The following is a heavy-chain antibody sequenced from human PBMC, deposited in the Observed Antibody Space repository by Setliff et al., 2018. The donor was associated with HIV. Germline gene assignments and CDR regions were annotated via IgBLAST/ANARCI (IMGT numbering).Heavy chain of an antibody. V-gene: IGHV4-34*01. Sequence: PSETLSLTCAVYGGSFSGYFCIWVRQPPGEGLEWIGEVSHSGDTNYNPSLESRVTISVDTSNKQFSLQLSSVTAADTAVYYCARSPPERITIFGVVTSYYMDVWGKGTTVTVSS. CDR3: ARSPPERITIFGVVTSYYMDV. J-gene: IGHJ6*03. CDR1: GGSFSGYF. CDR2: VSHSGDT. D-gene: IGHD3-3*01.